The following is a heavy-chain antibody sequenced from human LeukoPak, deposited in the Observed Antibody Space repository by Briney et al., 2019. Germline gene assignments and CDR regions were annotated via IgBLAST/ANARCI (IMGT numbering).Heavy chain of an antibody. D-gene: IGHD6-19*01. CDR2: IYYSGST. CDR3: VRAVAGKFDY. V-gene: IGHV4-59*08. Sequence: SETLSLTCTVSGGSISSYYWSWIRQPPGKGLEWIGYIYYSGSTNYNPSLKSRVTISVDTSKNQFSLKLSSVTAADTAVYYCVRAVAGKFDYWGQGTTVTVSS. CDR1: GGSISSYY. J-gene: IGHJ3*01.